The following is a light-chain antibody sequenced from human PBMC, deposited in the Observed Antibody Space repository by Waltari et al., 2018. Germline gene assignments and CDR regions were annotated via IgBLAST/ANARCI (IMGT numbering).Light chain of an antibody. CDR1: QSVSSN. CDR3: QQYNNRLLLT. Sequence: EVVMTQSPATLSVSPGDRATLSCRASQSVSSNLAWYQQKPAQAPRLLVHGATTRATGIPARCSGSGSGTEFTLTISSLQSEDFAVYYCQQYNNRLLLTFVGGTKVELK. J-gene: IGKJ4*01. V-gene: IGKV3-15*01. CDR2: GAT.